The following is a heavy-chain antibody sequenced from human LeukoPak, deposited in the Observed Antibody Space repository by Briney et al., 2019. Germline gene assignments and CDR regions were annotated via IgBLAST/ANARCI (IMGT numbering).Heavy chain of an antibody. J-gene: IGHJ4*02. CDR3: ATSSSWYLRRFDY. D-gene: IGHD6-13*01. Sequence: GGSLRLSCAASGFTVSSNYMSWVRQAPGKGLEWVSVIYSGGSTYYADSVKGRFTISRDNSKNTLYLQMNSLRAEDTAVYYCATSSSWYLRRFDYWGQGTLVTVSS. V-gene: IGHV3-53*01. CDR2: IYSGGST. CDR1: GFTVSSNY.